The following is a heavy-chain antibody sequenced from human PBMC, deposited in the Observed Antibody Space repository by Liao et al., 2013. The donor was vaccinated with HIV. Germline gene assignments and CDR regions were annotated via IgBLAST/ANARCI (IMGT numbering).Heavy chain of an antibody. J-gene: IGHJ4*02. CDR2: IYYSGTT. CDR3: TRTRGGIQLWEPQFDY. CDR1: GASISSDDYF. V-gene: IGHV4-30-4*01. D-gene: IGHD5-18*01. Sequence: QMQLQESGPGLVKPSQTLSLTCTVSGASISSDDYFWSWIRQPPGEGLEWIGYIYYSGTTNYNPSLKSRVTISIDTSKNQISLKLSSVNAADTAVYYCTRTRGGIQLWEPQFDYWAREPWSPSPQ.